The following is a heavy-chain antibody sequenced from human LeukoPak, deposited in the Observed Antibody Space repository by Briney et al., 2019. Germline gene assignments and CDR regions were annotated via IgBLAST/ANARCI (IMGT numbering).Heavy chain of an antibody. D-gene: IGHD6-13*01. CDR3: AVLIVAVGPFDS. CDR1: GFIFSTCN. CDR2: ISSSGSIM. J-gene: IGHJ4*01. Sequence: GGSLRLSCAASGFIFSTCNMNWVRQAPGKGLEWVSYISSSGSIMYYADSVKGRFTVSRDNAKNSLYLQMNSLRDDDTAVYYCAVLIVAVGPFDSWGQGTLVTVSS. V-gene: IGHV3-48*02.